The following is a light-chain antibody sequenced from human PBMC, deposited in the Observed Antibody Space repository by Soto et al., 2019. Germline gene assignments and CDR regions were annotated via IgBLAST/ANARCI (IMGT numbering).Light chain of an antibody. CDR3: CSYAGSYTYV. V-gene: IGLV2-11*01. Sequence: QSVLTQHRSVSGSPGQSVTISCTGTSSDVGGYNYVSWYQQHPGKAPKLMIYDVSKRPSGVPDRFSGSKSGNTASLTISGLQAEDEADYYCCSYAGSYTYVFGTGTKATVL. CDR1: SSDVGGYNY. J-gene: IGLJ1*01. CDR2: DVS.